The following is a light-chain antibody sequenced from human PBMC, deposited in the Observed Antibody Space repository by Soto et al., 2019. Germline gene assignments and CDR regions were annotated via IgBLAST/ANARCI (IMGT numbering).Light chain of an antibody. V-gene: IGKV3-15*01. CDR3: QQYNRWSAIT. CDR1: QSVGTN. J-gene: IGKJ5*01. CDR2: AAS. Sequence: EIVMTQSPGTLSALPGHSATLPCRASQSVGTNLAWYQQKPGQAPRLLIYAASTRATGVPDRFSGSGSGTDFARPISSLQSDDFAVYCCQQYNRWSAITFGQGTRRE.